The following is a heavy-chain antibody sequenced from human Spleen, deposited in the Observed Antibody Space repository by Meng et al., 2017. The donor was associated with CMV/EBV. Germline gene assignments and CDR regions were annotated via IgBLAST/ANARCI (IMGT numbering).Heavy chain of an antibody. Sequence: CTGSSCPRSSGGCCGSWLRQHPERGLEWIGYTYYDGTTHYNPSLRSRVSISVDTSKNQFSLKLNPVTAADTAVYYCARQTPDNWFDPWGQGALVTVSS. J-gene: IGHJ5*02. D-gene: IGHD2-15*01. CDR2: TYYDGTT. V-gene: IGHV4-31*03. CDR3: ARQTPDNWFDP. CDR1: SCPRSSGGCC.